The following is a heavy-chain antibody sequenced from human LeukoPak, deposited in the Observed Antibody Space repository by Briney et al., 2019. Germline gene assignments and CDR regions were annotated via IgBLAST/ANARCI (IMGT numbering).Heavy chain of an antibody. V-gene: IGHV1-69*04. J-gene: IGHJ5*02. D-gene: IGHD2-15*01. CDR2: IIPILGIA. CDR1: GGTFSSYA. CDR3: ARDSCSGGSCYEADSWFDP. Sequence: GASVKVSCKASGGTFSSYAISWVRQAPGQGLEWMGRIIPILGIANYAQKFQGRVTITADKSTSTAYMELSSLRSEDTAVYYCARDSCSGGSCYEADSWFDPWGQGTLATVSS.